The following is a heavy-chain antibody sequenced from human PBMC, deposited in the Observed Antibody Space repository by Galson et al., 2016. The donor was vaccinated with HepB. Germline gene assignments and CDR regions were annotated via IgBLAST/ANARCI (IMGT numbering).Heavy chain of an antibody. CDR3: ASGEGASFWRYYFDH. Sequence: SLRLSCAASGFTFRSYAMNWVRQSPGKGLEWVSSVNHNGYNTYYADSVKGRFTISRDNSKNTLSLQMNSLRAEDTAIYYCASGEGASFWRYYFDHWGQGTVVTVSS. V-gene: IGHV3-23*01. J-gene: IGHJ4*02. CDR1: GFTFRSYA. CDR2: VNHNGYNT. D-gene: IGHD7-27*01.